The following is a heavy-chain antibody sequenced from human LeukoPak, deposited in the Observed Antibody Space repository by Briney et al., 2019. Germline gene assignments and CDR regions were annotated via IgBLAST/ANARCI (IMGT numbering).Heavy chain of an antibody. CDR1: GGSISSYY. J-gene: IGHJ5*02. CDR3: ARGYGSGSNWFDP. CDR2: IYYSGST. Sequence: SETLSLTCTVSGGSISSYYWSWIRQPPGKGLEWIGYIYYSGSTSYSPSLKSRVTISVDSSKNQFSLKLSSVTAADTAVYYCARGYGSGSNWFDPWGQGTLVIVSS. V-gene: IGHV4-59*08. D-gene: IGHD3-10*01.